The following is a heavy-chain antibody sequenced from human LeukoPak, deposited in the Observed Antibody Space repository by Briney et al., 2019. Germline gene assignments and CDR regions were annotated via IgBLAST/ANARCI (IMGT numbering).Heavy chain of an antibody. CDR3: ARDLGRWVKVTSFAY. CDR2: IKLDGSEK. D-gene: IGHD4-23*01. CDR1: LYTFSSYW. J-gene: IGHJ4*02. Sequence: PGGSLRLSCAASLYTFSSYWMSWVRQAPGKGLEWVANIKLDGSEKYYVDSVKGRFTICRESTKKALYLQMNSARAEKTAVYYCARDLGRWVKVTSFAYWARGPRVTVSS. V-gene: IGHV3-7*01.